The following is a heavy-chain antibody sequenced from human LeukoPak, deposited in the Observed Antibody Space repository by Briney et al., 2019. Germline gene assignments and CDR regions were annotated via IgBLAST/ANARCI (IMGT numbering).Heavy chain of an antibody. D-gene: IGHD3-22*01. V-gene: IGHV3-11*01. CDR2: ISSSGSTI. J-gene: IGHJ5*02. CDR3: ARAQIYYYDSSRNWFDP. Sequence: GGSLRLSCAASGFTFSDYYMSWIRQAPGKGLEWVSYISSSGSTIYYADSVKGRFTISRDNAKNSLYLQMNSLRAEDTAVYYCARAQIYYYDSSRNWFDPWGQGTLVTVSS. CDR1: GFTFSDYY.